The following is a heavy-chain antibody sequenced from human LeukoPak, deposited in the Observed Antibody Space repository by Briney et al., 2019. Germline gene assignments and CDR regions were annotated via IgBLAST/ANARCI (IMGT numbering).Heavy chain of an antibody. CDR2: ISWNSGSI. J-gene: IGHJ4*02. D-gene: IGHD6-19*01. CDR1: GFTFSSYG. CDR3: AKDTEPGIAVAGYFDY. V-gene: IGHV3-9*01. Sequence: GGSLRLSCAASGFTFSSYGMSWVRQAPGKGLEWVSGISWNSGSIGYADSVKGRFTISRDNAKNSLYLQMNSLRAEDTALYYCAKDTEPGIAVAGYFDYWGQGTLVTVSS.